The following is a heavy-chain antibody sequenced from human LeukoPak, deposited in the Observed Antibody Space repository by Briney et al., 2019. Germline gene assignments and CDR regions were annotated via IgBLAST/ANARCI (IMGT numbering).Heavy chain of an antibody. V-gene: IGHV1-8*01. Sequence: ASVKVSCKASGYTLTSYDINWVRQATGQGLEWMGWMNPNSGNTGYAQKFQGRVTMTRNTSISTAYMELSSLRSEDTAVYYCARRVSLRYFDWLFLDYYYYMDVWGKGTTVTISS. CDR2: MNPNSGNT. J-gene: IGHJ6*03. D-gene: IGHD3-9*01. CDR3: ARRVSLRYFDWLFLDYYYYMDV. CDR1: GYTLTSYD.